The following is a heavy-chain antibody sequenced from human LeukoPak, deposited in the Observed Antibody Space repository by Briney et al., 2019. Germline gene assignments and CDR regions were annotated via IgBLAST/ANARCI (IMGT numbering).Heavy chain of an antibody. CDR1: GGTFSSYA. CDR3: ARSNYDFWSGYRIYCFDY. V-gene: IGHV1-69*05. CDR2: IIPIFGTA. J-gene: IGHJ4*02. Sequence: SVKVSCKASGGTFSSYAISWVRQAPGQGLEWMGRIIPIFGTANYAQKFQGRVTITTDESTSTSYMELSSLRSEDTAVYYCARSNYDFWSGYRIYCFDYWGQGTLVTVSS. D-gene: IGHD3-3*01.